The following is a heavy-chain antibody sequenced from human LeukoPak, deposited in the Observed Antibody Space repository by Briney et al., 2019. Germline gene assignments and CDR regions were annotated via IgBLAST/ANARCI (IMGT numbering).Heavy chain of an antibody. J-gene: IGHJ6*03. D-gene: IGHD1-26*01. CDR2: IYHSGST. CDR1: GYSISSGYY. V-gene: IGHV4-38-2*02. CDR3: ARDRVSGSYYYYYYMDV. Sequence: SETLSLXCTVSGYSISSGYYWGWIRQPPGMGLEWIGSIYHSGSTYYNPSLKSRVTISVDTSKNQFSLKLSSVTAADTAVYYCARDRVSGSYYYYYYMDVWGKGTTVTVSS.